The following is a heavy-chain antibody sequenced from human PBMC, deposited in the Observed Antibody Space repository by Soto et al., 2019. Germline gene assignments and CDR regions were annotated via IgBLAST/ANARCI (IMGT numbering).Heavy chain of an antibody. J-gene: IGHJ3*02. CDR2: IYPGDSDT. CDR1: GYSFTSYW. V-gene: IGHV5-51*01. Sequence: PGESLKISCKGSGYSFTSYWIGWVRQMPGKGLEWMGIIYPGDSDTRYSPSFQGQVTISADKSISTAYLSWSSLKAWDTPFYYCGSLYYRFDSIGYYMNHHRSQDVFDIGGQGTMVTVS. CDR3: GSLYYRFDSIGYYMNHHRSQDVFDI. D-gene: IGHD3-22*01.